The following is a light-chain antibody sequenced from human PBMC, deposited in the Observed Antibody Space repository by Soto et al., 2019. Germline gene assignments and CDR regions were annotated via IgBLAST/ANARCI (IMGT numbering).Light chain of an antibody. Sequence: QLTQSPSSLSASVGDRVTITCRASQGINSDLAWYQHKPGDAPKLLIYAASTLQSGVPSRFSGSRSGIDFTLTISSLQPEDFATYYCQQINSYPLTFGGGTKVEIK. CDR2: AAS. CDR3: QQINSYPLT. V-gene: IGKV1-9*01. CDR1: QGINSD. J-gene: IGKJ4*01.